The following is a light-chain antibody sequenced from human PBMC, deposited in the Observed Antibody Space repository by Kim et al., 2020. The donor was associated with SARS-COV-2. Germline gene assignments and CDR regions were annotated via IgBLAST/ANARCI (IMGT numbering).Light chain of an antibody. Sequence: SYELIQPPSVSVSPGQTARITCSGDALPKQYAYWFQQKPGQAPVVVTFEDTERPSGIPERFSGSTSGTTVTLTISGVQAEDEADYYCQSADSSDTFWVFGGGTXLTVL. CDR3: QSADSSDTFWV. CDR1: ALPKQY. J-gene: IGLJ3*02. CDR2: EDT. V-gene: IGLV3-25*03.